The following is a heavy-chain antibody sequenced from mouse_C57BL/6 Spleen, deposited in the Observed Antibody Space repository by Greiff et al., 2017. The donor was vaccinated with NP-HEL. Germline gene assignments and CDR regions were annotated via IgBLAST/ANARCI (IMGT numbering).Heavy chain of an antibody. V-gene: IGHV1-82*01. Sequence: QVQLQQSGPELVKPGASVKISCKASGYAFSSSWMNWVKQRPGKGLEWIGRLYPGDGDTNYNGQFKGKATLAADKSSSTAYMQLSSLTSEDSAVYFCARSAYGSSYPFAYWGQGTLVTVSA. CDR2: LYPGDGDT. J-gene: IGHJ3*01. CDR1: GYAFSSSW. D-gene: IGHD1-1*01. CDR3: ARSAYGSSYPFAY.